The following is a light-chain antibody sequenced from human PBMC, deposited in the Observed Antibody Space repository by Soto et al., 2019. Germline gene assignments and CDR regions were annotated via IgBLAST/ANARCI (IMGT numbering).Light chain of an antibody. CDR1: QSVSSSY. Sequence: EIVLTQSPGTLSLSPGERATLSCRASQSVSSSYLAWYQQKPGQAPRLLIYGASSRATGIPDRFSGSGSGTDFTLTISRLAPEDFAVYYCQKYGSSITFGQGTRLEIK. J-gene: IGKJ5*01. V-gene: IGKV3-20*01. CDR2: GAS. CDR3: QKYGSSIT.